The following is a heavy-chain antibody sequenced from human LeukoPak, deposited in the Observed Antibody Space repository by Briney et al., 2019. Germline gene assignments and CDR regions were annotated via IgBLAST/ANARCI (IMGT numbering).Heavy chain of an antibody. CDR2: IYYSGST. D-gene: IGHD4-11*01. CDR3: ARRGTTFDAFDI. Sequence: SETLSLTCTVSGGSISSSTYYWGWIRQPPGKGLEWIGYIYYSGSTNSNPSLKSRVTISVDTSKNQFSLKLSSVTAADTAVYYCARRGTTFDAFDIWGQGTMVTVSS. CDR1: GGSISSSTYY. V-gene: IGHV4-61*05. J-gene: IGHJ3*02.